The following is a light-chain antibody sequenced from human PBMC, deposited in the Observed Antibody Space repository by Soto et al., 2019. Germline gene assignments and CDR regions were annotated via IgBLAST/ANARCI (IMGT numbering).Light chain of an antibody. CDR2: GAS. CDR3: QQYGSSPYT. J-gene: IGKJ2*01. Sequence: EILLTQSPGTLSLSPGERATLSCRASQSVRNSYLAWYQQKPGQAPRLLIYGASGRATGIPDTFSGSGSGTDFTLTISRLEPEDFAVYYCQQYGSSPYTLGQGTKLEI. CDR1: QSVRNSY. V-gene: IGKV3-20*01.